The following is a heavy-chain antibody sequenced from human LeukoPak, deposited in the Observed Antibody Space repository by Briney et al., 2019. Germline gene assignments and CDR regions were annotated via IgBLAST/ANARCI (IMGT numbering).Heavy chain of an antibody. J-gene: IGHJ4*02. CDR1: GFIFSSYA. CDR3: ATTKEARRYFDY. CDR2: ISTSGTNT. D-gene: IGHD1-1*01. Sequence: GGSLRLSCAVSGFIFSSYALSWVRQAPGKGLEWVSAISTSGTNTYYADSVGGRFTISRDNSKNTLYLQMNTLRAEDTAVYYCATTKEARRYFDYWGRGTLVTVSS. V-gene: IGHV3-23*01.